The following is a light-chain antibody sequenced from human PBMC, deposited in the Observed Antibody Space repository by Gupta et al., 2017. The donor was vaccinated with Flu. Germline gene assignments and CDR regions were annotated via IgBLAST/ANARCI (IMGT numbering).Light chain of an antibody. CDR3: QQYDTTPGT. CDR1: QSGLDNSNNKNY. CDR2: WAS. Sequence: SLGERATINCKASQSGLDNSNNKNYLAWYQQKPGQPPKLLIYWASTREYGVPDRFSGSGSGTDFTLTISSLQAEDVAVYYCQQYDTTPGTFGRGTKVEIK. J-gene: IGKJ1*01. V-gene: IGKV4-1*01.